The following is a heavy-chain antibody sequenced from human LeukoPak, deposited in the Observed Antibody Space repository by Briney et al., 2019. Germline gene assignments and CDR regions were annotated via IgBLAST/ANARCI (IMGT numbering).Heavy chain of an antibody. D-gene: IGHD1-26*01. CDR2: ISSSGSTI. CDR1: GFTFSSYE. V-gene: IGHV3-48*03. CDR3: VRGGFFRYSGTSGDY. Sequence: PGGSLRLSCAASGFTFSSYEMNWVRQAPGKGLEWVSYISSSGSTIYYADSVKGRFTISRDNAQNSLYLQMTSLRVEDMAIYYCVRGGFFRYSGTSGDYWGQGSQVTVSS. J-gene: IGHJ4*02.